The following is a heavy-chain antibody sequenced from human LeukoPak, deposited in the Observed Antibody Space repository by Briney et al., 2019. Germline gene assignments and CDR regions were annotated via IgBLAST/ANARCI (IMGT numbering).Heavy chain of an antibody. CDR1: GGSISGGGYS. J-gene: IGHJ5*02. D-gene: IGHD3-9*01. V-gene: IGHV4-61*02. CDR3: ARLGNYDILTGPEFDP. CDR2: IYTSGST. Sequence: SETLSLTCAVSGGSISGGGYSWSWIRQPAGKGLEWIGRIYTSGSTNYNPSLKSRVTISVDTSKNQFSLKLSSVTAADTAVYYCARLGNYDILTGPEFDPWGQGTLVTVSS.